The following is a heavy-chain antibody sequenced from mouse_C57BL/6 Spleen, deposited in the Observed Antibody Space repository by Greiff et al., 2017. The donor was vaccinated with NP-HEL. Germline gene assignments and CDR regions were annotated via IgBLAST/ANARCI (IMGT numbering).Heavy chain of an antibody. Sequence: EVKLVESGGGLVKPGGSLKLSCAASGFTFSSYAMSWVRQTPEKRLEWVATISDGGSYTYYPDYVKGRFTISRDNAKNNLYLQMSHLKSEDTAMYYCARAYYGSTYFDVWGTGTTVTVSS. CDR1: GFTFSSYA. J-gene: IGHJ1*03. D-gene: IGHD1-1*01. CDR2: ISDGGSYT. CDR3: ARAYYGSTYFDV. V-gene: IGHV5-4*03.